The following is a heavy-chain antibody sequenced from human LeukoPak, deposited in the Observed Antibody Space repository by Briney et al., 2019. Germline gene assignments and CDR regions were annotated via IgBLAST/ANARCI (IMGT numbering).Heavy chain of an antibody. D-gene: IGHD5-18*01. V-gene: IGHV4-34*01. CDR3: ARGGGTAFLDY. Sequence: SETLSLTCAVYGGSFSGYYWSWIRQPPGKGLEWIGEINHSGSTNYNPSLKSRVTISVDTSKNQFSLKLSSVTAADTAVYYCARGGGTAFLDYWGQGTLVTVSS. J-gene: IGHJ4*02. CDR2: INHSGST. CDR1: GGSFSGYY.